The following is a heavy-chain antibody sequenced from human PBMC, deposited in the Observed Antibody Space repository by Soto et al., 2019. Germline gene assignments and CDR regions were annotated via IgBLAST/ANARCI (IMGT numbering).Heavy chain of an antibody. CDR1: GGSISSSSYY. CDR3: ARHIRGMVRGDSWFDP. Sequence: QLQLQESGPGLVKPSETLSLTCTVSGGSISSSSYYWGWIRQPPGKGLEWIGSIYYSGSTYYNPSLKSRVTISVDTSKNQFSLKLSSVTAADTAVYYCARHIRGMVRGDSWFDPWGQGTLVTVSS. V-gene: IGHV4-39*01. D-gene: IGHD3-10*01. CDR2: IYYSGST. J-gene: IGHJ5*02.